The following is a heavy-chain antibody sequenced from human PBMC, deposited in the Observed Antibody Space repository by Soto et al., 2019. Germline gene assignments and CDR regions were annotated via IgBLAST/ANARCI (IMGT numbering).Heavy chain of an antibody. CDR2: IYYSGST. CDR1: GGSISSYY. Sequence: SETLSLTCTVSGGSISSYYWSWIRQPPGKGLEWIGYIYYSGSTNYNPSLKSRVTISVDTSKNQFSLKLSSVTAADTAVYYCARTDEEFYAFDIWGQGTMVTVSS. V-gene: IGHV4-59*01. J-gene: IGHJ3*02. D-gene: IGHD3-10*01. CDR3: ARTDEEFYAFDI.